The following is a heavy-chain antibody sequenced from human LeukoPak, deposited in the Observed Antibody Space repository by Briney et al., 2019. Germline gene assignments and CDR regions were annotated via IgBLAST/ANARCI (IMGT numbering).Heavy chain of an antibody. Sequence: GESLKISCKASGYTFTSYDINWVRQATGQGLEWLGWMNPNSHNTGYARKFQGRVTVTWSTSISTAYMELSSLRSEDTAIYYCAREGLDYWGQGTLVTVSS. CDR1: GYTFTSYD. J-gene: IGHJ4*02. V-gene: IGHV1-8*01. CDR2: MNPNSHNT. D-gene: IGHD3-16*01. CDR3: AREGLDY.